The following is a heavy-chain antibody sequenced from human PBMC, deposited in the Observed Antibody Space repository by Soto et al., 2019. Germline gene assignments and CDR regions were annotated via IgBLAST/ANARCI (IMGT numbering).Heavy chain of an antibody. Sequence: GASVKVSCKASGYTFTSYGISWVRQAPGQGLEWMGWISAYNGNTNYAQKLQGRVTMTTDTSTSTAYMELRSLRSDDTAVYYCARDRGYYGSGFILHYYHYYMDFWGKGTTVTVAS. J-gene: IGHJ6*03. V-gene: IGHV1-18*01. CDR1: GYTFTSYG. CDR2: ISAYNGNT. D-gene: IGHD3-10*01. CDR3: ARDRGYYGSGFILHYYHYYMDF.